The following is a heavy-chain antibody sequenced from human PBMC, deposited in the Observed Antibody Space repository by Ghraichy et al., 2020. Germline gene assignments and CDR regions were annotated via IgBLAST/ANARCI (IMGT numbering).Heavy chain of an antibody. D-gene: IGHD3-10*01. J-gene: IGHJ4*02. CDR2: MNPNSGNT. V-gene: IGHV1-8*03. Sequence: ASVKVSCKASGYTFTSYDINWVRQATGQGLEWMGWMNPNSGNTGYAQKFQGRVTITRNTSISTAYMELSSLRSEDTAVYYCARRPMVREPYYFDYWGQGTLVTVSS. CDR1: GYTFTSYD. CDR3: ARRPMVREPYYFDY.